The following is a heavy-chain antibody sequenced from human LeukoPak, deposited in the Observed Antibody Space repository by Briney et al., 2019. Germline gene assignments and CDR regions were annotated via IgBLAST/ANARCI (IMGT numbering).Heavy chain of an antibody. CDR1: GFTFSGSA. D-gene: IGHD2-15*01. J-gene: IGHJ5*02. Sequence: GGSLRLSCAASGFTFSGSAMHWVRQASGKGLEWVGRIRSKANSYATAYAASVKGRFTISRDDSKNTAYLQMNSLKTEDTAVYYCTRAVPIGYCSGGSCHPFDPWGQGTLVTVSS. CDR2: IRSKANSYAT. CDR3: TRAVPIGYCSGGSCHPFDP. V-gene: IGHV3-73*01.